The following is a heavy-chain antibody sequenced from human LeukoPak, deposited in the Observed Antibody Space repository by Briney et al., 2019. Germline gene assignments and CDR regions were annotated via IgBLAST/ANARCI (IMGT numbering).Heavy chain of an antibody. CDR1: GFTFSSYW. CDR2: ISGSGGST. D-gene: IGHD1-26*01. CDR3: AKDLDPVVGAPDY. Sequence: PGGSLRLSCAASGFTFSSYWMHWVRQAPGKGLEWVSAISGSGGSTYYADSVKGRFTISRDNSKNTLYLQMNSLRAEDTAVYYCAKDLDPVVGAPDYWGQGTLVTVSS. J-gene: IGHJ4*02. V-gene: IGHV3-23*01.